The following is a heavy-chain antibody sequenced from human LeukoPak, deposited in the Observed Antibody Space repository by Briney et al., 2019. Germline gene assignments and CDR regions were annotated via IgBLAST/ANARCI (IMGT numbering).Heavy chain of an antibody. D-gene: IGHD2/OR15-2a*01. V-gene: IGHV3-48*03. Sequence: GGSLRLSCAASGFTFSNYEINWVRQAPGKGLEWMSYISSSGTTIYYADSVRGRFTISRDNAEKSLYLQVNSLTDEDTAVYYCARGDCPSTRWEGFCRLRYFHAMDLWGRGTTVSV. CDR2: ISSSGTTI. CDR3: ARGDCPSTRWEGFCRLRYFHAMDL. J-gene: IGHJ6*04. CDR1: GFTFSNYE.